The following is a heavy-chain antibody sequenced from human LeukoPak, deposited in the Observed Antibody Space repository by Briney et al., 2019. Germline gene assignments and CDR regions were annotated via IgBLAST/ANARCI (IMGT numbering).Heavy chain of an antibody. D-gene: IGHD3-22*01. CDR1: GFTFSASA. V-gene: IGHV3-23*01. CDR2: ISGSGGST. Sequence: GGSLRLSCAASGFTFSASAMNWVRQAPGKGLEWVSSISGSGGSTYYADSVKGRFTISRDNAKNSLYLQMNSLRVEDTAVYYCARDISSGVAFDIWGQGTMVTVSS. CDR3: ARDISSGVAFDI. J-gene: IGHJ3*02.